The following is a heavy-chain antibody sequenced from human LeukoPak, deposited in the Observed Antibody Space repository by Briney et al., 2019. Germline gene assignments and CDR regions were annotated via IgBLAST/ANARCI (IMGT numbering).Heavy chain of an antibody. CDR1: GGTFSSYA. CDR3: AARTSIVVVPALKNTKGKDYYYYGMDV. CDR2: IIPIFGTA. Sequence: ASVKVSCKASGGTFSSYAISWVRQAPGQGLEWMGGIIPIFGTANYAQKFQGRVTITADESTSTGYMELSSLRSEDTAVYYCAARTSIVVVPALKNTKGKDYYYYGMDVWGKGTTVTVSS. D-gene: IGHD2-2*01. J-gene: IGHJ6*04. V-gene: IGHV1-69*13.